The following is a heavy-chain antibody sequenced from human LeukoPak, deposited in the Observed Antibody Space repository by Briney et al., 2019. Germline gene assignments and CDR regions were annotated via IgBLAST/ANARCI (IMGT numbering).Heavy chain of an antibody. Sequence: PGGSLRLSCAASGFTFSTNAMSWVRQAPGKGLEWVSGISSGDNTCYVDSVKGRFTISRDNSKNTLFLQMNSLRAEDTAVYYCAKDFEGRLQPLDYWGQGTLVTVSS. CDR1: GFTFSTNA. CDR2: ISSGDNT. D-gene: IGHD5-24*01. J-gene: IGHJ4*02. V-gene: IGHV3-23*01. CDR3: AKDFEGRLQPLDY.